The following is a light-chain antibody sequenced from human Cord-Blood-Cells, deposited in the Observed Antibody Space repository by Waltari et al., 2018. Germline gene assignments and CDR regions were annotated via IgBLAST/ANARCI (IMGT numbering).Light chain of an antibody. V-gene: IGKV1-39*01. CDR2: AAS. Sequence: DIQMTQSPSSLSASVGDRVTITCRASQSIRSYVNWYQQKPGKSPKLLLYAASSLQSGVPSRFSGSGSGTDVTLTISSLQPEDFATYYCQQSYSTPWTFGQGTKVEIK. J-gene: IGKJ1*01. CDR3: QQSYSTPWT. CDR1: QSIRSY.